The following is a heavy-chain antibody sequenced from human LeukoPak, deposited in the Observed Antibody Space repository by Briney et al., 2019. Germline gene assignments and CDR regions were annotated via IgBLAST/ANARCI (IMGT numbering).Heavy chain of an antibody. Sequence: VASVKVSCKASGYTFTSYGISWVRQAPGQGLEWMGWISAYNGNTNYAQKLQGGVAMTTDTSTSTAYMELRSLRSDDTAVYYCARVRVDTANYYFDYWGQGTLVTVSS. V-gene: IGHV1-18*01. J-gene: IGHJ4*02. CDR1: GYTFTSYG. CDR3: ARVRVDTANYYFDY. D-gene: IGHD5-18*01. CDR2: ISAYNGNT.